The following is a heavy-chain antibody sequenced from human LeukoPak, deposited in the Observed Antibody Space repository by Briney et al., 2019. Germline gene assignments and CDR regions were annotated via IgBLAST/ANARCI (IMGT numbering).Heavy chain of an antibody. J-gene: IGHJ3*02. CDR3: ARGRVYDSSGYSGEAFDI. CDR1: GGSISSYY. CDR2: IYYSGST. D-gene: IGHD3-22*01. V-gene: IGHV4-59*01. Sequence: SETLSLTCTVSGGSISSYYWSWIRQAPGKGLEWMGYIYYSGSTNYNPSLKSRVTISVDTSKNQFSLKLSSVTAADTAVYYCARGRVYDSSGYSGEAFDIWGQGTMVTVSS.